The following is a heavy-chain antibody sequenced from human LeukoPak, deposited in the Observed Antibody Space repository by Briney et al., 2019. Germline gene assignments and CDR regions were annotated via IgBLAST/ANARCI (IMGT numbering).Heavy chain of an antibody. V-gene: IGHV1-18*01. D-gene: IGHD3-22*01. J-gene: IGHJ4*02. CDR1: GYTFTSYA. Sequence: ASMKVSCKASGYTFTSYAISWVRQAPGQGLEWMGWISPYNGKTDYERKFQGRVTMTTDTSTSTAYMELRSLRSDDTAVYYCAASPHSSGRLHYWGQGTLVSVSS. CDR2: ISPYNGKT. CDR3: AASPHSSGRLHY.